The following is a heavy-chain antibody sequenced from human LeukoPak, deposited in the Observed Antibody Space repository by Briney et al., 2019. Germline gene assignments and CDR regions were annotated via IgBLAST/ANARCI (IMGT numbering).Heavy chain of an antibody. Sequence: SETLSLTCTVSGGSISSSSYYWGWIRQPPGKGLEWIGSIYYSGSTYYNPSLKSRVTISVDTSKNQFSPKLSSVTAADTAVYYCATPYGDYAYAFDIWGQGTMVTVSS. CDR3: ATPYGDYAYAFDI. CDR1: GGSISSSSYY. V-gene: IGHV4-39*01. CDR2: IYYSGST. D-gene: IGHD4-17*01. J-gene: IGHJ3*02.